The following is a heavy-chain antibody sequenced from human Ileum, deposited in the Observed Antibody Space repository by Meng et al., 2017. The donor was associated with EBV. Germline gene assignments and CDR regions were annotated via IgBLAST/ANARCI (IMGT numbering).Heavy chain of an antibody. V-gene: IGHV4-4*02. J-gene: IGHJ4*02. CDR3: ASNGAFSLDH. Sequence: GQLQETGPGLVGPSGTLSLPCSVSGDSISNEHWWSWVRQSPGKGLEWIGEIHHTRGPNYNPSLKSRVIISVDKSNNHFSLRLSAVTAADTAVYYCASNGAFSLDHWGQGTLVTVSS. CDR1: GDSISNEHW. CDR2: IHHTRGP. D-gene: IGHD2-8*01.